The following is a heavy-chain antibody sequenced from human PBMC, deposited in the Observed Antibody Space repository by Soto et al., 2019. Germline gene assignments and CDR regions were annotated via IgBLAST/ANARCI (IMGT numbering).Heavy chain of an antibody. D-gene: IGHD2-15*01. Sequence: RLSCAASGFTFSSYAMHWVRQAPGKGLEYVSAISSNGGSTYYAISMKGRFTISRDNSKNTLYFQMGSLRAEDMAVYYCSRAPSVYCSGGSCYSGYFQHWGQGTLVTVSS. CDR3: SRAPSVYCSGGSCYSGYFQH. CDR2: ISSNGGST. V-gene: IGHV3-64*01. J-gene: IGHJ1*01. CDR1: GFTFSSYA.